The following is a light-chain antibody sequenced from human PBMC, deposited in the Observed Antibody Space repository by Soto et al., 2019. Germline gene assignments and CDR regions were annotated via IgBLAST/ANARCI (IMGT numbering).Light chain of an antibody. V-gene: IGKV4-1*01. CDR2: WAS. J-gene: IGKJ3*01. CDR1: QSVLYSSNNKNY. CDR3: QQYYSTLT. Sequence: DIVMTQSPDSLAVSLGERATINCKSSQSVLYSSNNKNYLAWYQQKPGQPPKLLIYWASTRESGVPDRFSGSGSGTDFTLTISRLEAEDVAVYCCQQYYSTLTFGPGTKVDIK.